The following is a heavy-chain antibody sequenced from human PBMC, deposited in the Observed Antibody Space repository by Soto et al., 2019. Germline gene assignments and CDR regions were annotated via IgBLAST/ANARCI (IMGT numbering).Heavy chain of an antibody. D-gene: IGHD4-17*01. J-gene: IGHJ6*02. Sequence: SETLSLTCTVSGGSISSGDYYWSWIRQPPGKGLEWIGYIYYSGSTYYNPSLKSRVTISVDTSKNQFSLKLSSVTAADTAVYYCARSPLRTSGYYYYYYGMDVWGQGTTVTVSS. CDR2: IYYSGST. V-gene: IGHV4-30-4*01. CDR1: GGSISSGDYY. CDR3: ARSPLRTSGYYYYYYGMDV.